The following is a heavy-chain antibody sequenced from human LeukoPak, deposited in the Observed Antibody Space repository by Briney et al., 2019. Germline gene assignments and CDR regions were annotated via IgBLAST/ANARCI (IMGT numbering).Heavy chain of an antibody. D-gene: IGHD4-17*01. CDR1: GFTFSSYS. V-gene: IGHV3-21*01. CDR2: ISSSSSYI. CDR3: ARDQDYGDYLLVY. J-gene: IGHJ4*02. Sequence: GGSLRLSCAASGFTFSSYSMNWVRQAPGKGLEWVSSISSSSSYIYYADSVKGRFTISRDNAKNSLYLQMNSLRAEDTAVYYCARDQDYGDYLLVYWGQGTLVTVSS.